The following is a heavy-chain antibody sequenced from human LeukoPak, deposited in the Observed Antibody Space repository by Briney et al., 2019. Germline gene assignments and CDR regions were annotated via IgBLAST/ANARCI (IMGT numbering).Heavy chain of an antibody. CDR3: AKDSPVLTV. CDR1: GFTFSSYS. CDR2: ISGSGDSI. Sequence: GGSLRLSCAASGFTFSSYSMSWVRQAPGKGLEWVSAISGSGDSIYYAGSVKGRFTISRDNSKSTLYLQMNSLRAEDTAVHQCAKDSPVLTVWGQGTLVTVS. D-gene: IGHD3-9*01. V-gene: IGHV3-23*01. J-gene: IGHJ4*02.